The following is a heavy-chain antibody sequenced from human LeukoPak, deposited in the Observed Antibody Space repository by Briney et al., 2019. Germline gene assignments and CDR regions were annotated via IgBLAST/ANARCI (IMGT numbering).Heavy chain of an antibody. CDR1: GFSFSSYG. CDR3: AKEGATVMEYFQH. V-gene: IGHV3-30*02. CDR2: IRSDGSNK. Sequence: PGGSLRLSCAGSGFSFSSYGMHWVRQAPGKGLEWMAFIRSDGSNKYYADSVKGRFTISRDNSKNTLYLQMNSLRAEDTAVYYCAKEGATVMEYFQHWGQGTLVTVSS. J-gene: IGHJ1*01. D-gene: IGHD1-26*01.